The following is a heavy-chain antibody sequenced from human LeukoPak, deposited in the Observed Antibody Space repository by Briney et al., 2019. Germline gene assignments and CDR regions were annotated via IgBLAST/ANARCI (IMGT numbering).Heavy chain of an antibody. D-gene: IGHD3-22*01. V-gene: IGHV3-23*01. CDR3: AKNGPWYYDSSGYYYAYFDY. CDR1: GFTFSNAW. CDR2: ISGSGGGP. J-gene: IGHJ4*02. Sequence: GGSLRLSCAASGFTFSNAWMSWVRQAPRKGVEWVSAISGSGGGPYYAASVKGRFPISRDNSKNTVYLQMNTLKPPDPPVFSSAKNGPWYYDSSGYYYAYFDYWGQGTLVTVSS.